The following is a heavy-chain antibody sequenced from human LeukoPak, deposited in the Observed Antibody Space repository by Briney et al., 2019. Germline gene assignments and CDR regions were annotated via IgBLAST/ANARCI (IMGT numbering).Heavy chain of an antibody. D-gene: IGHD1-20*01. CDR1: GFTFSDYY. Sequence: PGGSLRLSCAASGFTFSDYYMSWIRQAPGKGLEWVSYISSSGSTIYYADSVKGRFTISRDNAKNSLYLQMNSLRAEDTAVYFCARRRYNWNAIDYWGQGTLVTVSS. V-gene: IGHV3-11*01. CDR2: ISSSGSTI. CDR3: ARRRYNWNAIDY. J-gene: IGHJ4*02.